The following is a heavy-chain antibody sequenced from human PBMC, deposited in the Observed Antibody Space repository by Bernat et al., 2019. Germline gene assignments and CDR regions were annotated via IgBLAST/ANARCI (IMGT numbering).Heavy chain of an antibody. D-gene: IGHD6-6*01. CDR3: AREIAARGGMDV. CDR2: IGTAGDP. Sequence: VQLVESGGGVVQPGRSLRLSCAASGFTFSSYDMHWVRQATGKGLEWVSAIGTAGDPYYPGSVKGRFTISRENAKNSLYLQMNSLRAGDTAVYYCAREIAARGGMDVWGQGTTVTVSS. CDR1: GFTFSSYD. V-gene: IGHV3-13*05. J-gene: IGHJ6*02.